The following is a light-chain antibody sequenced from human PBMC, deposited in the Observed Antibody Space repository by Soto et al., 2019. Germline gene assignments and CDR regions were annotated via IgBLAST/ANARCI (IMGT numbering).Light chain of an antibody. CDR1: QSITSY. J-gene: IGKJ2*01. V-gene: IGKV1-39*01. Sequence: IQMTQSPASLSASVGDRVTITCRASQSITSYVNWYQQKPGKAPKLLIYAASSLQSGVPSRFSGSGSGTDFTLSISSLQREDFATYYCQQSDSTPYTFGQGTKLEI. CDR3: QQSDSTPYT. CDR2: AAS.